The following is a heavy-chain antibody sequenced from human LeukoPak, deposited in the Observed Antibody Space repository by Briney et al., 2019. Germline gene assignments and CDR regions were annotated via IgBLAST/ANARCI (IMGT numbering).Heavy chain of an antibody. CDR2: IYASGGT. V-gene: IGHV4-4*09. D-gene: IGHD3-22*01. J-gene: IGHJ3*02. Sequence: SETLSLTCTVSGGSISNYYWSWIRQPPGKGLEWIGYIYASGGTNYNPSLKSRVTISVDTSKNQFSLKLSSVTAADTAVYYCARHLNFGSSGYYPNDAFDIWGQGTMVTVSS. CDR1: GGSISNYY. CDR3: ARHLNFGSSGYYPNDAFDI.